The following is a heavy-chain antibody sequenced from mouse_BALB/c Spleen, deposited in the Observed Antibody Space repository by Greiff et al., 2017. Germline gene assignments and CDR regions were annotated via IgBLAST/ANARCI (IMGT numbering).Heavy chain of an antibody. Sequence: QVQLQQSGAELVRPGTSVKVSCKASGYAFTNYLIEWVKQRPGQGLEWIGVINPGSGGTNYNEKFKGKATLTADKSSSTAYMQLSSLTSDDSAVYFCARKWLKAMDYWGQGTSVTVSS. CDR1: GYAFTNYL. CDR3: ARKWLKAMDY. V-gene: IGHV1-54*01. J-gene: IGHJ4*01. CDR2: INPGSGGT. D-gene: IGHD2-2*01.